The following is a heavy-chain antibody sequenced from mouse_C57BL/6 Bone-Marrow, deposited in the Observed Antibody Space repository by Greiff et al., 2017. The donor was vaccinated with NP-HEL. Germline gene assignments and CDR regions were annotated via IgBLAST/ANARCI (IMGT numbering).Heavy chain of an antibody. CDR2: IYPGGGYT. Sequence: VQVVESGAELVRPGTSVKMSCKASGYTFTNYWIGWAKQRPGHGLEWIGDIYPGGGYTNYNEKFKGKATLTADKSSSTAYMQFSSLTSEDSAIYYCARSRGAMDYWGQGTSVTVSS. J-gene: IGHJ4*01. CDR3: ARSRGAMDY. CDR1: GYTFTNYW. V-gene: IGHV1-63*01.